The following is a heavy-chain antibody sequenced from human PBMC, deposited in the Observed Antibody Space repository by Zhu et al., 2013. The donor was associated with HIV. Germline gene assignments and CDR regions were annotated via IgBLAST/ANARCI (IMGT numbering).Heavy chain of an antibody. D-gene: IGHD6-19*01. CDR3: ARPGVIAVAGLDY. V-gene: IGHV4-38-2*02. J-gene: IGHJ4*02. Sequence: QVQLQESGPGLVKPSETLSLSCTVSGDSISSGYYWGWIRQPPGKGLEWIGSIYHSGSTYYNPSLKSRVTLSVDTSKNQFSLKMRSVTAADTAVYYCARPGVIAVAGLDYWGQGTLVTVSS. CDR2: IYHSGST. CDR1: GDSISSGYY.